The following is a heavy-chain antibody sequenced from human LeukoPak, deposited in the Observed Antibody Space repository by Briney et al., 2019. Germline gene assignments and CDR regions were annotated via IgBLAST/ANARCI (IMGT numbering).Heavy chain of an antibody. Sequence: SETLSLTCTVSGGSMSPYHWGWIRQPPGKGLEWTGYIYYSGSTNYNPSLKSRVTISVDRSKNQFSLKLSSVTAADTAVYYCARGGSVTMIVDNAFDIWGQGTMVTVSS. CDR2: IYYSGST. J-gene: IGHJ3*02. V-gene: IGHV4-59*12. CDR1: GGSMSPYH. D-gene: IGHD3-22*01. CDR3: ARGGSVTMIVDNAFDI.